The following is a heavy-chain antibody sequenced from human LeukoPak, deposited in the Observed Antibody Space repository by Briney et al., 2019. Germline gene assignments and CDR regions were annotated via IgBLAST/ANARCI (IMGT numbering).Heavy chain of an antibody. CDR3: ARRIVGSTSVDYFDY. D-gene: IGHD1-26*01. J-gene: IGHJ4*02. V-gene: IGHV3-66*04. CDR2: ISSGGTT. CDR1: GGSFSGYY. Sequence: ETLSLTCAVYGGSFSGYYWSWVRQAPGKGLEWVSVISSGGTTYYADSVKGRFTISRDNSKNTLSLQMNSLRAEDTAVYYCARRIVGSTSVDYFDYWGQGTLVTVSS.